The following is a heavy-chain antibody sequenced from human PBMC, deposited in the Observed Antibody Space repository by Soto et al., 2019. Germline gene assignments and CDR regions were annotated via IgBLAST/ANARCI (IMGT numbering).Heavy chain of an antibody. CDR2: IYYSGST. D-gene: IGHD2-2*01. CDR3: ARTYCSSTSCYANWFDP. CDR1: GGSISSGGYY. Sequence: SETLSLTCTVSGGSISSGGYYWSWIRQHPGKGLEWIGYIYYSGSTYYNPSLKSRVTISVDTSKNQFSLKPSSVTAADTAVYYCARTYCSSTSCYANWFDPWGQGTLVTVSS. V-gene: IGHV4-31*03. J-gene: IGHJ5*02.